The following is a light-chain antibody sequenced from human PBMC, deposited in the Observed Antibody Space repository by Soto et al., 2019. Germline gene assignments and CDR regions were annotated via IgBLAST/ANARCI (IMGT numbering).Light chain of an antibody. CDR3: CSYAGSSTYV. J-gene: IGLJ1*01. CDR1: SSDVGSYNL. CDR2: EGG. Sequence: SALTQPASVSGSPGQSITISCTGTSSDVGSYNLVSWYQQHPGKAPKLMIYEGGKRPSGVSNRFSGSKSGNTASLTISGLQAEDEADYYCCSYAGSSTYVFGTGTKVTVL. V-gene: IGLV2-23*01.